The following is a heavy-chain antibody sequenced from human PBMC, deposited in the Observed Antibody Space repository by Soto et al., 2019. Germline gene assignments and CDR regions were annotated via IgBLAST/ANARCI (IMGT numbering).Heavy chain of an antibody. Sequence: KASGYTFTDYYMHWVRQAPGQGLEWMGWINPNSGNTGYAQKFQGRVTMTRNTSISTAYMELSSLRSEDTAVYYCASIAAAQDWFDPWGQGTLVTVSS. D-gene: IGHD6-13*01. CDR1: GYTFTDYY. CDR3: ASIAAAQDWFDP. V-gene: IGHV1-8*02. J-gene: IGHJ5*02. CDR2: INPNSGNT.